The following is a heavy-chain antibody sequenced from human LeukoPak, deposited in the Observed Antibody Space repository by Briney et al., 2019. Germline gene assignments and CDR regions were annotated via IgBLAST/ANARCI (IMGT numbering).Heavy chain of an antibody. CDR3: ASYGSGSYFGY. Sequence: SETLSLTCTVSGYSISSGYNWGWIRQPPGEGLEWIGSIYHSGSTYYNPSLKSRVTISVDTSKNQFSLKLSSVTAADTAVYYCASYGSGSYFGYWGQGTLVTVSS. J-gene: IGHJ4*02. CDR1: GYSISSGYN. CDR2: IYHSGST. D-gene: IGHD3-10*01. V-gene: IGHV4-38-2*02.